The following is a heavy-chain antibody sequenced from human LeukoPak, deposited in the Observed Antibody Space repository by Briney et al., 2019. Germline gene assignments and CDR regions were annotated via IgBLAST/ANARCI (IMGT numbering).Heavy chain of an antibody. CDR1: GFTFSSYA. D-gene: IGHD2-2*02. V-gene: IGHV3-23*01. J-gene: IGHJ4*02. CDR3: AKAQGTGCSSTSCYIRGYFDY. Sequence: GGSLTLSCAASGFTFSSYAMSWVRQAPGKGLEWVSAISGSGGSTYYADSVKGRFTISRDNSKNTLYLQMNSLRAEDTAVYYCAKAQGTGCSSTSCYIRGYFDYWGQGTLVTVSS. CDR2: ISGSGGST.